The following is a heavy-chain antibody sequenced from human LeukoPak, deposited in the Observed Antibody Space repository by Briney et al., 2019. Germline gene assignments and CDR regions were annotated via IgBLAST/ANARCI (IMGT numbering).Heavy chain of an antibody. V-gene: IGHV3-48*04. CDR2: ISTGSSTI. CDR3: ARASLDAFDI. CDR1: GSTFSSYS. D-gene: IGHD3-10*01. J-gene: IGHJ3*02. Sequence: GGSLRLSCAASGSTFSSYSMDWVRQAPGKGLEWVSYISTGSSTIYYADSVKGRFTISRDNAKNSLYLQMNSLRAEDTAVYYCARASLDAFDIWGQGTMVTVSS.